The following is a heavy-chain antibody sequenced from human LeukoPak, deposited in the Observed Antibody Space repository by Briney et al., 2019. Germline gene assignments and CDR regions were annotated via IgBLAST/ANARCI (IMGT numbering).Heavy chain of an antibody. Sequence: SVKVSCKASGGTFSSYAISWVRQAPGQGLEWMGGIIPIFGTANYAQKFQGRVTITADESTSTAYVELSSLRSEDTAVYYCARHDNWNDLDAFDIWGQGTMVTVSS. V-gene: IGHV1-69*13. J-gene: IGHJ3*02. D-gene: IGHD1-20*01. CDR1: GGTFSSYA. CDR3: ARHDNWNDLDAFDI. CDR2: IIPIFGTA.